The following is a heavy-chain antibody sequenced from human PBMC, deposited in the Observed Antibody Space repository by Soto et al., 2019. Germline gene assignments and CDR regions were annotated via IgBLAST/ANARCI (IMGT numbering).Heavy chain of an antibody. CDR3: ARSKRVTAILYYFDY. Sequence: SETLSLTCAVSSGSISSSNWWSWVRQPPGKGLEWIGEIYHSGSTNYNPSLKSRVTISVDKSKNQFSLKLSSVTAADTAVYYCARSKRVTAILYYFDYWGQGTLVTVSS. CDR2: IYHSGST. CDR1: SGSISSSNW. D-gene: IGHD5-18*01. J-gene: IGHJ4*02. V-gene: IGHV4-4*02.